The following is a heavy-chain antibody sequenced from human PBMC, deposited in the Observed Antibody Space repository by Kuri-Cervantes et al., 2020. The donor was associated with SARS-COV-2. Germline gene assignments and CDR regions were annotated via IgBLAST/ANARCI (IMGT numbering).Heavy chain of an antibody. D-gene: IGHD2-21*01. CDR3: ARSGPGAISREDDAFDI. V-gene: IGHV1-45*02. CDR2: ITPFNGNT. Sequence: SVKVSCKASGYDFSYRFLHWGRQAPGQTLEWMGWITPFNGNTNYAQKFQGRVTITRDRSMNTAYMELSSLRSEDTAMYYCARSGPGAISREDDAFDIWGQRTMVTVSS. J-gene: IGHJ3*02. CDR1: GYDFSYRF.